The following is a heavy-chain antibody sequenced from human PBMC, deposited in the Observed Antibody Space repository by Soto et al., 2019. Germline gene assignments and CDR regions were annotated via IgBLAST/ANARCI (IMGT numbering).Heavy chain of an antibody. J-gene: IGHJ5*02. Sequence: GGSLRLSCAASGFTFGSYWMHWVRQAPGKGLVWVSRINSDGSSTSYADSVKGRFTISRDNAKNTLYLQMNSLRAEDTAVYYCARAEEQWLPDDNWFDPWGQGTLVTVSS. D-gene: IGHD6-19*01. CDR1: GFTFGSYW. CDR2: INSDGSST. CDR3: ARAEEQWLPDDNWFDP. V-gene: IGHV3-74*01.